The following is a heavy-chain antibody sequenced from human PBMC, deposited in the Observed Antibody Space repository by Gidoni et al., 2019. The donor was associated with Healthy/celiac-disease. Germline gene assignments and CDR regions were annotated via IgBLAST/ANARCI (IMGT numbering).Heavy chain of an antibody. J-gene: IGHJ4*02. CDR2: ISAYNGNT. CDR1: GYTFTSYG. CDR3: ARAPYYDFWSGERDPSTVTTDTEYYFDY. Sequence: QVQLVQSGAEVKKPGASVKVSCKASGYTFTSYGLSWVRQAPGQGLEWMGWISAYNGNTNYAQKLQGRVTMTTDTSTSTAYMELRSLRSDDTAVYYCARAPYYDFWSGERDPSTVTTDTEYYFDYWGQGTLVTVSS. V-gene: IGHV1-18*01. D-gene: IGHD3-3*01.